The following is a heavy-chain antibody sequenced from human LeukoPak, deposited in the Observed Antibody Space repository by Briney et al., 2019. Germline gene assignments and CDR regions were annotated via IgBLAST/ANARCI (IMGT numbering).Heavy chain of an antibody. CDR1: GGTFSSYA. CDR2: IIPIFGTA. V-gene: IGHV1-69*05. Sequence: SVKVSCKASGGTFSSYAISWVRQAPGQGLEWMGGIIPIFGTANYAQKFQGRVTITTDESTSTAYMGLRSLRSEDRAGYYCAREFYDSSGYFDYWGQGTLVTVSS. J-gene: IGHJ4*02. CDR3: AREFYDSSGYFDY. D-gene: IGHD3-22*01.